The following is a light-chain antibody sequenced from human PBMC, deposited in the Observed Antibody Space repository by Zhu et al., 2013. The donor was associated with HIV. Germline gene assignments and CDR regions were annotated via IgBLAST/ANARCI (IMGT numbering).Light chain of an antibody. J-gene: IGKJ2*04. CDR3: QQRSNWPMCS. Sequence: DIQMTQSPSSLSASVGDRVTITCRASQSISSYLNWYQQKPGKAPKLLIYTASSLQSGVPSRFSGSGSGTDFTLTISSLEPEDFAVYYCQQRSNWPMCSFGQGTKLEI. CDR1: QSISSY. CDR2: TAS. V-gene: IGKV1-39*01.